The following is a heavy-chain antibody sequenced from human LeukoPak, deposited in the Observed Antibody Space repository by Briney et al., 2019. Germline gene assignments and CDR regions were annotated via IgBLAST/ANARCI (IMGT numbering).Heavy chain of an antibody. J-gene: IGHJ4*02. D-gene: IGHD1-1*01. Sequence: ASVKVSCKASGYTFTGYYMHWVRQAPGQGLEWMGWINPNSGGTNYAQKFQGRVTMTRDTSISTAYMELSRLRSDDTAVYYCARVLTGTTSAVYMEDQWGQGTLVTVSS. CDR3: ARVLTGTTSAVYMEDQ. CDR1: GYTFTGYY. V-gene: IGHV1-2*02. CDR2: INPNSGGT.